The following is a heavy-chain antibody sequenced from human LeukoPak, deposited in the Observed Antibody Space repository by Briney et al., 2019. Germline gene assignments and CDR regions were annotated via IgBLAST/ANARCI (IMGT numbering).Heavy chain of an antibody. J-gene: IGHJ4*02. D-gene: IGHD1-26*01. CDR2: IRGSGADK. Sequence: GASPTLPCAASGFTFNSYAVIWLRHATGKGLEGVCAIRGSGADKYYADSVKGRFTITRDNSKNTLYLQMNSLRAEDTAVYYCAKVPNSGSYYYFDYWGQGALVPVSS. V-gene: IGHV3-23*01. CDR1: GFTFNSYA. CDR3: AKVPNSGSYYYFDY.